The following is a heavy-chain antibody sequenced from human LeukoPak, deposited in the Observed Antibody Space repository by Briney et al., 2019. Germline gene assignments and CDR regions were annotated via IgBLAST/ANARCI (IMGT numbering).Heavy chain of an antibody. V-gene: IGHV3-7*01. CDR1: GFTFSSYW. CDR2: IKQDGSEK. J-gene: IGHJ6*02. CDR3: AREGYSSGWYWGASDYYGMDV. D-gene: IGHD6-19*01. Sequence: GGSLRLSCAATGFTFSSYWMSWVRQAPGKGLEWVANIKQDGSEKYYVDSVKGRFTISRDNAKNSLYPQMNSLRAEDTAVYYCAREGYSSGWYWGASDYYGMDVWGQGTTVTVSS.